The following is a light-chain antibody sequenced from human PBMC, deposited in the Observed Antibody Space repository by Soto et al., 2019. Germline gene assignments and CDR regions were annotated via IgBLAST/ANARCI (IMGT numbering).Light chain of an antibody. CDR1: QSFIHSNGNTY. CDR2: QVF. V-gene: IGKV2-30*02. J-gene: IGKJ2*01. CDR3: MQGSLWPFT. Sequence: DVVMTQSPLSLPVTLGQPASISCRSTQSFIHSNGNTYLTWFQQRPGQSPRRLSYQVFNRDSGVPDRFSGSGSGTDFTLKISRVEAEDVGVYYCMQGSLWPFTFGQGTRLEIK.